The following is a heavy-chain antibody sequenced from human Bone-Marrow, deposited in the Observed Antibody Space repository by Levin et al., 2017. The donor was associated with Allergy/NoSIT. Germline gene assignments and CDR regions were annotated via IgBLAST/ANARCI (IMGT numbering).Heavy chain of an antibody. J-gene: IGHJ3*02. D-gene: IGHD6-19*01. CDR1: GGSISTSY. CDR2: IYSSGST. CDR3: ARYTSGWYYGDAFDI. Sequence: PSETLSLTCTVSGGSISTSYWSWVRQTPGKGLEWIGYIYSSGSTNSNPSLKSRVTMSIDTSKNQFSLRLSSVTAADTAMYFCARYTSGWYYGDAFDIWGRGTMVTVSS. V-gene: IGHV4-59*01.